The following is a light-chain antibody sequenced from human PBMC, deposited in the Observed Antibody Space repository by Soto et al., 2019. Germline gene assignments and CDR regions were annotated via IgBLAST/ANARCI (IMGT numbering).Light chain of an antibody. V-gene: IGLV1-40*01. Sequence: QSVLTQPPSVSGAPGQKVTISCTGGSSNIGAGYDVHWYQQLPGTAPKLLIYGNINRPSGVPDRFSGSKSATSASLAISGLQAEDEADYYCSSHRSDITVVFGGGTKLTVL. CDR3: SSHRSDITVV. CDR2: GNI. J-gene: IGLJ2*01. CDR1: SSNIGAGYD.